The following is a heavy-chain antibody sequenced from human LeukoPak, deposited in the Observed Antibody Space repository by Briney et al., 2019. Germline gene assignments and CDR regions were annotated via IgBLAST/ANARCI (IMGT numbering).Heavy chain of an antibody. D-gene: IGHD4-17*01. CDR3: ARDAHDYGDYGWFDP. J-gene: IGHJ5*02. CDR2: IYYSGST. CDR1: GGSISSGDYY. Sequence: PSETLSLTCTVSGGSISSGDYYWSWIRQPPGKGLEWIGYIYYSGSTYYNPSLKGRVTISVDTSKNQFSLKLSSVTAADTAVYYCARDAHDYGDYGWFDPWGQGTLVTVSS. V-gene: IGHV4-30-4*01.